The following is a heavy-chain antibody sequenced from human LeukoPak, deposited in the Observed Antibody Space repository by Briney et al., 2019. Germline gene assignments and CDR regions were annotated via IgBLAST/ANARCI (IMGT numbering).Heavy chain of an antibody. CDR2: IRSKAYGGTT. V-gene: IGHV3-49*03. D-gene: IGHD3-22*01. CDR3: TRDTYDSSGYHAFDI. J-gene: IGHJ3*02. CDR1: GFTFGDYA. Sequence: PGRSLRLSCTASGFTFGDYAMSWFRQAPGKGLEWVGFIRSKAYGGTTEYAASVKGRFTISRDDSKSIAYLQMNSLKTEDTAVYYCTRDTYDSSGYHAFDIWGQRTMVTVSS.